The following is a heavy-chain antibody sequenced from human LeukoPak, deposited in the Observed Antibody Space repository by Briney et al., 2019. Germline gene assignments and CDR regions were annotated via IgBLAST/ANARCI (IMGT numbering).Heavy chain of an antibody. J-gene: IGHJ5*02. CDR2: IKQDGSER. D-gene: IGHD1-1*01. CDR1: GFTISRYW. Sequence: GGSLRLSCGASGFTISRYWMSWVRQAPGKGLEWVANIKQDGSERTYVDSVKDRFTISRDNAKNSLYLQMNSLRVEDTAMYYCARDGGTDWYDPWGQGTLVTVSS. CDR3: ARDGGTDWYDP. V-gene: IGHV3-7*01.